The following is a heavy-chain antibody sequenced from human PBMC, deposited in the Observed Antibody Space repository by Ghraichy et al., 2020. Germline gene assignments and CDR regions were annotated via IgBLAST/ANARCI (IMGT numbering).Heavy chain of an antibody. CDR1: GFTFSSYA. J-gene: IGHJ6*03. CDR3: AKEGRTKERNEWIVLAHERYMDV. CDR2: ISGSGGST. D-gene: IGHD2-8*02. V-gene: IGHV3-23*01. Sequence: GGSLRLSCAASGFTFSSYAMSWVRQAPGKGLEWVSAISGSGGSTYYADSVKGRFTISRDNSKNTLYLQMNSLRAEDTAVYYCAKEGRTKERNEWIVLAHERYMDVWGKGTTVTVSS.